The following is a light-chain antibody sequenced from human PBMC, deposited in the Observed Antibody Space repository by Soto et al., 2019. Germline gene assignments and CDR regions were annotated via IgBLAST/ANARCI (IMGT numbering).Light chain of an antibody. CDR1: QRINNL. J-gene: IGKJ4*01. CDR3: QQYDSYPLT. Sequence: DVQMTQSPSTLSASVGDRVTITCRASQRINNLLAWYQQKPGKAPKFLIYDVSTLESGVPSRFSGSGSGTECTRTISSLQPEDFATYHCQQYDSYPLTFGGGTKVDIK. V-gene: IGKV1-5*01. CDR2: DVS.